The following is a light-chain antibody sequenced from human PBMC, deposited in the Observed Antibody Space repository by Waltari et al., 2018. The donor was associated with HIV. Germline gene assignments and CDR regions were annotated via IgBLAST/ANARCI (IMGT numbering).Light chain of an antibody. CDR2: GNN. CDR3: QSYDSRLTGSV. Sequence: SVLTQPPSVSGGPGHGVNISCSGTRSNIGADYYLYWYLPLPGTAPKLLIYGNNHRPSGVPDRISGSKSGASASLAIIGLQAEDEGDYYCQSYDSRLTGSVFGGGTKLTVL. J-gene: IGLJ3*02. CDR1: RSNIGADYY. V-gene: IGLV1-40*01.